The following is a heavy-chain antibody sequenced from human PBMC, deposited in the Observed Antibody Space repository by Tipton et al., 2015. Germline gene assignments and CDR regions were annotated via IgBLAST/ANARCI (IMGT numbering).Heavy chain of an antibody. Sequence: GLVKPSETLSLTCGIFGGSFSGYYWTWIRQPPGKELQWIGYIRYTGITNYNPSLKSRVTISVDTSKTQFSLKVSSVTAADTAMHYCVRARGRPGGLFDSWGQGTLVIVSS. D-gene: IGHD4-23*01. V-gene: IGHV4-59*01. CDR1: GGSFSGYY. CDR2: IRYTGIT. CDR3: VRARGRPGGLFDS. J-gene: IGHJ4*02.